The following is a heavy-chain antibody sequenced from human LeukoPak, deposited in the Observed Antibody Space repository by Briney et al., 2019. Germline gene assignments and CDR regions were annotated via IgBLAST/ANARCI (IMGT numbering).Heavy chain of an antibody. CDR2: INPSGGST. CDR1: GYTFTSYY. CDR3: AREDWFGEFKMDYYYGMDV. J-gene: IGHJ6*02. V-gene: IGHV1-46*01. D-gene: IGHD3-10*01. Sequence: ASVKVSCKASGYTFTSYYMHWVRQAPGQGLEWMGIINPSGGSTSYAQKFQGRVTMTRDTSTSTVYMELSSLRSEDTAVYYCAREDWFGEFKMDYYYGMDVWGQGTTVTVSS.